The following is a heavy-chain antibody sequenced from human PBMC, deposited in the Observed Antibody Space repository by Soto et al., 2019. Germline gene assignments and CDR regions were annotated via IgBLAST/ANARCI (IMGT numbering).Heavy chain of an antibody. CDR1: GFTFSGSA. J-gene: IGHJ4*02. D-gene: IGHD6-19*01. V-gene: IGHV3-73*02. Sequence: EVQLVESGGGLVQPGGSLKLSCAASGFTFSGSAIHWVRQASGKGLEWVGRIRSKANSYATEYSASVKGRFTISRDDSENTAYLQMTSLKTEDTAVYYCLPGITVPGPDYWGQGTLVTVSS. CDR3: LPGITVPGPDY. CDR2: IRSKANSYAT.